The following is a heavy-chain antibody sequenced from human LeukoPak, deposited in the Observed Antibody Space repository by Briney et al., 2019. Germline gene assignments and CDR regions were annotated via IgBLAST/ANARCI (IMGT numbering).Heavy chain of an antibody. D-gene: IGHD6-19*01. CDR3: ARVPRVSIAVAGTPDY. Sequence: GGSLRLSCAASGFTFSSYGMHWVRQAPGKGLEWVAFIRYDGSNKYYADSVKGRFAISRDNSKNTLYLQMNSLRAEDTAVYYCARVPRVSIAVAGTPDYWGQGTLVTVSS. CDR2: IRYDGSNK. CDR1: GFTFSSYG. V-gene: IGHV3-30*02. J-gene: IGHJ4*02.